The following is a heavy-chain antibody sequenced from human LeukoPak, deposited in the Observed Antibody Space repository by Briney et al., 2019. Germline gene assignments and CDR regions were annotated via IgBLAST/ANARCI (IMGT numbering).Heavy chain of an antibody. J-gene: IGHJ6*02. V-gene: IGHV3-23*01. CDR3: AKDLVRVVRRVYYYYYYGMDV. D-gene: IGHD3-10*01. Sequence: GGSLRLSCAASGFTFSSYAMSWVRQAPGKGLEWVSAISGSGGSTYYADSVKGRFTISRDNSKNTLYLQMNSLRAEDTAVYYCAKDLVRVVRRVYYYYYYGMDVWGQGTTVTVSS. CDR1: GFTFSSYA. CDR2: ISGSGGST.